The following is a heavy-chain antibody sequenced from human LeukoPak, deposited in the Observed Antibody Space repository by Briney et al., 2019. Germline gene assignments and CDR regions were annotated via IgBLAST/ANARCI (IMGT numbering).Heavy chain of an antibody. CDR1: GFTFSSYS. D-gene: IGHD2-15*01. J-gene: IGHJ6*02. CDR3: ARNIRADIVVVVAATPGYYYYGMDV. V-gene: IGHV3-21*04. CDR2: ISGSGGST. Sequence: PGGSLRLSCAASGFTFSSYSMNWVRQAPGKGLEWVSAISGSGGSTYYADSVKGRFTISRDNAKNSLYLQMNSLRAEDTAVYYCARNIRADIVVVVAATPGYYYYGMDVWGQGTTVTVSS.